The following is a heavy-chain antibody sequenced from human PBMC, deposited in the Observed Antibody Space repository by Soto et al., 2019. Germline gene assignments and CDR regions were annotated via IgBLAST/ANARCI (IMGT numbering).Heavy chain of an antibody. Sequence: EVQLVQSGAEVKKPGESLRLSCQGSGYRFIKYWISWVRQMLGKGLEWVGRIDPSDSYTVYSQSFQGHVTISIDTAINTAFLEWRSLQASDTAMYYCVRHGNGTPFYFDFWGRGTLVPVSS. CDR1: GYRFIKYW. CDR3: VRHGNGTPFYFDF. CDR2: IDPSDSYT. V-gene: IGHV5-10-1*03. D-gene: IGHD1-1*01. J-gene: IGHJ4*02.